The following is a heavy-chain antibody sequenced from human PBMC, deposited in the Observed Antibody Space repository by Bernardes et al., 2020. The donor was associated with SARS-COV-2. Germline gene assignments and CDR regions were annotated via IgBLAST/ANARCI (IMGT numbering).Heavy chain of an antibody. D-gene: IGHD1-26*01. J-gene: IGHJ3*02. V-gene: IGHV3-74*01. Sequence: GGSLRLSCAASGFTFSSYWMHWVRQAPGKGLVWVSRINSDGSSTSYADSVKGRFTISRDNSKNTLYLQMNSLRAEDTAVYYCAKTHSGSYSDAFDIWGQGTMVTVSS. CDR2: INSDGSST. CDR3: AKTHSGSYSDAFDI. CDR1: GFTFSSYW.